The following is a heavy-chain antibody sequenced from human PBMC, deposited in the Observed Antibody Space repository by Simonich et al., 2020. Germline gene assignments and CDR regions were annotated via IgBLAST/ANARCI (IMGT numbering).Heavy chain of an antibody. D-gene: IGHD3-16*01. CDR2: INHSGTT. CDR1: GGSFSCYY. CDR3: ARRGDGHAFDI. Sequence: QVQLQQWGAGLLKPSETLSLTCAVYGGSFSCYYWSWIRQPPGKGLEWIGEINHSGTTNYNQSRKSRVTISVDTSKSHFSLKLSPVTAADTAVYYCARRGDGHAFDIWGQGTMVTVSS. J-gene: IGHJ3*02. V-gene: IGHV4-34*01.